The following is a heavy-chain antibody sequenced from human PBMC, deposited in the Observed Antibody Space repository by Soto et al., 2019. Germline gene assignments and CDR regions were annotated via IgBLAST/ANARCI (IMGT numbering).Heavy chain of an antibody. CDR3: AKDQTRRTMVRIHYYYYGLDV. V-gene: IGHV3-30*18. J-gene: IGHJ6*02. D-gene: IGHD3-10*01. Sequence: GGSLRLSCAASGFTFSNYGMHWVRQAPGKGLEWVAVISYDGSNKYYADSVKGRFTISRDNSKNTMYLQMNSLRAEDTAVYYCAKDQTRRTMVRIHYYYYGLDVWGQGTTVTVSS. CDR2: ISYDGSNK. CDR1: GFTFSNYG.